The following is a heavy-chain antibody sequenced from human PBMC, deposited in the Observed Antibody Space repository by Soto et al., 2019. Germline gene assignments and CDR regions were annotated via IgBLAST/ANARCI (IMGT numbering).Heavy chain of an antibody. V-gene: IGHV4-4*02. J-gene: IGHJ6*02. Sequence: SETLSLTCTVSGDSISRSKWWTLFRQTPGKGLEWVGKIDHNGITNYNPSLESRVTILKDNSKNQLSLKLTSVTAADSAVYYCARLNRDYYYFGMDVWGQGATVTVSS. CDR1: GDSISRSKW. CDR3: ARLNRDYYYFGMDV. CDR2: IDHNGIT.